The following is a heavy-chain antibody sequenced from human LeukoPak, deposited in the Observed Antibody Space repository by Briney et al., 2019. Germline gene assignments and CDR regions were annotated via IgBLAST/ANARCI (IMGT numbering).Heavy chain of an antibody. D-gene: IGHD2-21*01. CDR2: IYPGDSDT. V-gene: IGHV5-51*01. J-gene: IGHJ3*02. CDR1: GYSFTSYW. CDR3: ATPPAYCGGDCYSNHDAFDI. Sequence: GESLKISCKGSGYSFTSYWIGWVRQMPGKGLEWMGIIYPGDSDTRYSPSFQRQVTISADKSISTAYLQWSSLKASDTAMYYCATPPAYCGGDCYSNHDAFDIWGQGTMVTVSS.